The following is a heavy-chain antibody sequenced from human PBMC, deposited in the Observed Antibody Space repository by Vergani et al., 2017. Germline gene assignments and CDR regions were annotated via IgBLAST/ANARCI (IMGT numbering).Heavy chain of an antibody. CDR3: AKHFGGWVIDY. D-gene: IGHD3-10*01. Sequence: QVQLVESGGGVVQRGGSLRLSCATSGFTLSNYDMQWIRQGPGKGLEFVAFIQFDGSNQYYADSVKGRFTLSRDLYKNTLYLQMNSLRTDDTATYYCAKHFGGWVIDYWGQGTQVIVS. CDR2: IQFDGSNQ. CDR1: GFTLSNYD. V-gene: IGHV3-30*02. J-gene: IGHJ4*02.